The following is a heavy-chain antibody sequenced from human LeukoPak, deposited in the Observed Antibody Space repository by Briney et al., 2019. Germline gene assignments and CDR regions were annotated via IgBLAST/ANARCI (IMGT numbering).Heavy chain of an antibody. V-gene: IGHV5-51*01. CDR1: GYTFTNYW. D-gene: IGHD3-22*01. J-gene: IGHJ4*02. Sequence: GESLKISCKGSGYTFTNYWIGWVRQMPGKGLEWMGIIYPGDSDTRYSPSFQGQVSISADKSISTAYLQWSSLKASDTAMYFCAISTYYDSRGYCPYYFDHWGQGTLVTVSS. CDR2: IYPGDSDT. CDR3: AISTYYDSRGYCPYYFDH.